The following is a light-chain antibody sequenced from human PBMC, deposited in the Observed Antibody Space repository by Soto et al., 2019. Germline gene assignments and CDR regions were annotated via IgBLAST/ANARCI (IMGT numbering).Light chain of an antibody. CDR2: DVT. J-gene: IGLJ3*02. CDR1: SSDVGGYNY. V-gene: IGLV2-8*01. Sequence: QSALTQPPSASGSPGQSVTLSCTGTSSDVGGYNYVSWYQQHPGKAPKVMIYDVTERPSGVPERFSGSKSGNTASLTVSGLQAEDEADYYCSSYAGSNNWVFGGGTKLTVL. CDR3: SSYAGSNNWV.